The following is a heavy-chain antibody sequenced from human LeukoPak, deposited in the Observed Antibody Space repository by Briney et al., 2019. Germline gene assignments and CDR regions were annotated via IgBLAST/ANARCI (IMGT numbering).Heavy chain of an antibody. Sequence: GGSLRLSCAASGFTFSSYSMNWVRQAPGKGLEWVSSISSSSSYIYYADSVKGRFTISRDNAKNSLYLQMNSLRAEDTAVYYCARLGGYSSGWSYYFDYWGQGTLVTVSS. CDR1: GFTFSSYS. CDR2: ISSSSSYI. J-gene: IGHJ4*02. CDR3: ARLGGYSSGWSYYFDY. D-gene: IGHD6-19*01. V-gene: IGHV3-21*01.